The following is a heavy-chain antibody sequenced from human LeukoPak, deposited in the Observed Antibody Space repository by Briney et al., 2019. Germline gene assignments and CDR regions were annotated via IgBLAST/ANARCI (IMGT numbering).Heavy chain of an antibody. V-gene: IGHV3-30*18. CDR2: ISYDGSNQ. CDR3: AKNRVATTGTYGMDV. J-gene: IGHJ6*02. CDR1: GFTFDNYA. Sequence: GGFLRLSCAASGFTFDNYAIHWVRQAPGKGLEWVPVISYDGSNQYYPDSVKGRFTISRDNSKNVLYLQMNSLRAEDTAVYYCAKNRVATTGTYGMDVWGQGTTVTVSS. D-gene: IGHD5-12*01.